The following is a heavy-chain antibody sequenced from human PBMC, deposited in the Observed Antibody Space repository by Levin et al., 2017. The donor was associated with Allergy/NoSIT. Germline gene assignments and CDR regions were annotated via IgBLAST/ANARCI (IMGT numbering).Heavy chain of an antibody. CDR2: ISYDGSNK. J-gene: IGHJ4*02. D-gene: IGHD1-26*01. CDR1: GFTFSSYA. CDR3: ARDRWELPDWDFDY. Sequence: GGSLRLSCAASGFTFSSYAMHWVRQAPGKGLEWVAVISYDGSNKYYADSVKGRFTISRDNSKNTLYLQMNSLRAEDTAVYYCARDRWELPDWDFDYWGQGTLVTVSS. V-gene: IGHV3-30-3*01.